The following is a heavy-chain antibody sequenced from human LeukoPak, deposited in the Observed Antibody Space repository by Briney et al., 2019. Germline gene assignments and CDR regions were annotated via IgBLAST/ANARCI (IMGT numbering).Heavy chain of an antibody. CDR2: IRYDGSNK. J-gene: IGHJ3*02. D-gene: IGHD5-18*01. Sequence: GWSLTLSCAASGLTFSSYGMHWVGQAPGKGLEWVAFIRYDGSNKYYADSVKGRFTISRDNSKNTLYLQMNSLRAEDTAVYYCAKDWDTGGRHAFDIWGQGTMVTVSS. V-gene: IGHV3-30*02. CDR3: AKDWDTGGRHAFDI. CDR1: GLTFSSYG.